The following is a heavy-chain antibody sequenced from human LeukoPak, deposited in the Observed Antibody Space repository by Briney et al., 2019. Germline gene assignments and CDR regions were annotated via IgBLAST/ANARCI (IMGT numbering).Heavy chain of an antibody. D-gene: IGHD3-10*01. CDR1: GDSISSGDYY. CDR2: ISSSGST. V-gene: IGHV4-61*02. Sequence: SESLSLTCTVSGDSISSGDYYLSWIRQPAGKGLEWIGRISSSGSTNYNPSLKSRVTISVDTSKNQFSLMLNSVTAADTAVYYCARDKGQYGSGTRGFTWFDPWGQGTLVTVSS. J-gene: IGHJ5*02. CDR3: ARDKGQYGSGTRGFTWFDP.